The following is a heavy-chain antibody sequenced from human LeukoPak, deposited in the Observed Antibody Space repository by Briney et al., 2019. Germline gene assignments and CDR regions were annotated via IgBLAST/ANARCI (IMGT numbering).Heavy chain of an antibody. CDR3: ARDRGQYCSGGSCYPEYFQH. D-gene: IGHD2-15*01. V-gene: IGHV3-21*01. Sequence: PGGSLRLSCAASGFTFSSYAMSWVRQAPGKGLEWVSSISSSSSYIYYADSVKGRFTISRDNAKNSLYLQMNSLRAEDTAVYYCARDRGQYCSGGSCYPEYFQHWGQGTLVTVSS. CDR2: ISSSSSYI. J-gene: IGHJ1*01. CDR1: GFTFSSYA.